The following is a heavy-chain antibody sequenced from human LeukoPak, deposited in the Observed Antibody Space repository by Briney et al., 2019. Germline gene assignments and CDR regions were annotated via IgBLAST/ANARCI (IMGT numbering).Heavy chain of an antibody. CDR3: ARGRLGFLEWLLSGGGIDY. CDR2: INLNSGGT. J-gene: IGHJ4*02. V-gene: IGHV1-2*06. Sequence: ASVKVSCKASGYTFTGYYMHWVRQVPGQGLEWMGRINLNSGGTNYAQKFQGRVTMTRDTSISTAYMELRRLRSDDTAVYYCARGRLGFLEWLLSGGGIDYWGQGTLVTVSS. D-gene: IGHD3-3*01. CDR1: GYTFTGYY.